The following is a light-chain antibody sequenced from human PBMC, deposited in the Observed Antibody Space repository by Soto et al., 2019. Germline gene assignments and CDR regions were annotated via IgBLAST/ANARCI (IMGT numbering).Light chain of an antibody. CDR3: QQYYYWPPYT. V-gene: IGKV3-15*01. CDR1: QSVSSN. J-gene: IGKJ2*01. CDR2: GAS. Sequence: EIVLTQSLGTLSLTPGERATLSCRASQSVSSNNLAWYQQKPGQAPRLLIYGASIRATGIPARFSASGSGTEFTLTISSLQSEDSAVYFCQQYYYWPPYTLGQGAKVDI.